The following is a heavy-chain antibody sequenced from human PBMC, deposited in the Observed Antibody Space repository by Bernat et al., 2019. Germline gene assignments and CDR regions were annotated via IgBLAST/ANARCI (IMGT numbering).Heavy chain of an antibody. CDR2: ISAYNGNT. CDR3: ARDYYDYVWGSYRYDY. Sequence: QVQLVQSGAEVKKPGASVKVSCKASGYTFTSYGISWVRQAPGQGLEWMGWISAYNGNTNYAQKLQGRVTMTTDTSTSTAYMELRSLRSDDTAMYYCARDYYDYVWGSYRYDYWGQGTLVTVSS. D-gene: IGHD3-16*02. CDR1: GYTFTSYG. V-gene: IGHV1-18*01. J-gene: IGHJ4*02.